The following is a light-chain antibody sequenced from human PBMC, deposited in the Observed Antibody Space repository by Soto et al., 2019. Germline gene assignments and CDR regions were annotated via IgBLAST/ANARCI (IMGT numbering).Light chain of an antibody. J-gene: IGLJ1*01. CDR1: SSDVGGYNY. CDR3: SSYTSSSTLEV. CDR2: DVS. Sequence: QSVLTQPASVSGSPGRSITISCTETSSDVGGYNYVSWYQQHPGKAPKLMIYDVSNRPSGVSNRFSGSKSGNTASLTISGLQAEDEADYYCSSYTSSSTLEVFGTGTKVTVL. V-gene: IGLV2-14*01.